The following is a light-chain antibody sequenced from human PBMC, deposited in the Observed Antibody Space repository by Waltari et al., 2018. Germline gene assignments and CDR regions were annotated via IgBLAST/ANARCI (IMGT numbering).Light chain of an antibody. V-gene: IGKV4-1*01. CDR2: WAS. Sequence: DIVMTQSPDSLAVSLGERATINCKSNQSVLYNSNNKNFLAWYQHKAGQPPKLLIYWASTRESGVPDRFSGSGSGTDFTLTISTLQAEDVAVYYCQQYYSTPYTFGQGTKREIK. CDR3: QQYYSTPYT. J-gene: IGKJ2*01. CDR1: QSVLYNSNNKNF.